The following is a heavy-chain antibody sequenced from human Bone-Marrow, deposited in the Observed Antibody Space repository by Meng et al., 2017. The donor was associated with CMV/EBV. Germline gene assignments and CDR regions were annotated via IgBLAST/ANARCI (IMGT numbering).Heavy chain of an antibody. D-gene: IGHD6-13*01. CDR3: AVVRKAAGLGWSDP. V-gene: IGHV5-10-1*01. CDR2: IDPKDSYT. J-gene: IGHJ5*02. CDR1: GYSFSTYW. Sequence: SGYSFSTYWINWVRQKHGRGLEWIGRIDPKDSYTTYSPSFQGHVSISADKSIGIVYLQWSSLKASDTAMYYCAVVRKAAGLGWSDPWGQGTLVTVSS.